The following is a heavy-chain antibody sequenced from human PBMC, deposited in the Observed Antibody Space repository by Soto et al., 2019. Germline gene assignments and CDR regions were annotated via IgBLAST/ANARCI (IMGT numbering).Heavy chain of an antibody. CDR2: IYTGDSDT. V-gene: IGHV5-51*01. Sequence: GESLKISWKGSGYSFTRYWIGWVRQMPGKGLEWMGIIYTGDSDTRYSPSFQGQVTISADKSMSTAYLQWSSLKASDTAMYYCSRLCSSGYSLCDWYYGMEVWRQGTTVTVSS. J-gene: IGHJ6*02. D-gene: IGHD3-22*01. CDR3: SRLCSSGYSLCDWYYGMEV. CDR1: GYSFTRYW.